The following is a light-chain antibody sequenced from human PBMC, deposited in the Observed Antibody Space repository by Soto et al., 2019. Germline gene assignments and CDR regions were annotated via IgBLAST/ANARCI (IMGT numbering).Light chain of an antibody. CDR3: HQRQYWPPIT. Sequence: EIVLTQSPATLSSFPGDIVTLSCRASQYINTRLAWYQQKPGQAPRLLIYGASTRATGIPARFSGSGSGTDFTLTISSLEPEDFAVYYCHQRQYWPPITFGQGTRLEI. CDR2: GAS. V-gene: IGKV3-11*01. CDR1: QYINTR. J-gene: IGKJ5*01.